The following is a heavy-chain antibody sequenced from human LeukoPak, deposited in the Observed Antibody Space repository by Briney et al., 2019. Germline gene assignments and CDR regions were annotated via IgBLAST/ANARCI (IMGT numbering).Heavy chain of an antibody. V-gene: IGHV3-21*01. Sequence: GGSLRLSCAASGFTFSSYSMNWVRQAPGKGLEWVSSISSSSSYIYYADSVKGRFTISRGNAKNSLDLQMNSLRAEDTAVYYCARVAPNYGGNSWFDYWGQGTLVTVSS. CDR3: ARVAPNYGGNSWFDY. CDR1: GFTFSSYS. CDR2: ISSSSSYI. J-gene: IGHJ4*02. D-gene: IGHD4-23*01.